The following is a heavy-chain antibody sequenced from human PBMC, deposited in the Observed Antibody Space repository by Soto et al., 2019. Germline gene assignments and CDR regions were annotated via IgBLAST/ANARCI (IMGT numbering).Heavy chain of an antibody. Sequence: QVQLVQSGAEVKKPGASVKVSCKASGYTLTSYFIHWVRQAPGQGLEWMGIINPSGGSTTYAQKCXARLTXXRDTSTSTVYMELSSLKSADTAVYYCARDVAAADYWGQGTLVTVSS. CDR1: GYTLTSYF. CDR2: INPSGGST. D-gene: IGHD6-13*01. V-gene: IGHV1-46*01. CDR3: ARDVAAADY. J-gene: IGHJ4*02.